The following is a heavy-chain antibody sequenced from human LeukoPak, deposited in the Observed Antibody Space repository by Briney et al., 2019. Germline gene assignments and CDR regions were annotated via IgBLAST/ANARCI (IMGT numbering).Heavy chain of an antibody. CDR1: GGSISGSSNY. CDR2: IYYSGST. Sequence: PSETLSLTCTVSGGSISGSSNYWGWIRQPPGKGLEWIGSIYYSGSTYYNPSLKSRVTISVDTSKNQFSLKLGSVTAADTAMYYCARPRSSSGWDGDFDYWGQGTLVTVSS. CDR3: ARPRSSSGWDGDFDY. V-gene: IGHV4-39*07. D-gene: IGHD6-19*01. J-gene: IGHJ4*02.